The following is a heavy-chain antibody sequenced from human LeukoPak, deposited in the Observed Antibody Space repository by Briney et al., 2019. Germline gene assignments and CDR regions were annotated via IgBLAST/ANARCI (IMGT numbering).Heavy chain of an antibody. J-gene: IGHJ3*02. Sequence: SETLSLTCTVSGDSITSSNYYWGWFRQSPGKGPEWIGSIYYSGSTYYNPSLKSRVTISVDTSKNQFSLKLSSVTAADTAVYYCARLPDGDAFDIWGRGTMVTVSS. CDR2: IYYSGST. CDR1: GDSITSSNYY. CDR3: ARLPDGDAFDI. V-gene: IGHV4-39*01.